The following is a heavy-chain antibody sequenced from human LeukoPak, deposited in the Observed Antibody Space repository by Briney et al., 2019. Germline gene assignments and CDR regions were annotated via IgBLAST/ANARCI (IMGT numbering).Heavy chain of an antibody. Sequence: ASVKVSCVSSLGTLSRYVISTVRQAPGQGLEWMGGIIPIFGTANYARKFQGRVTITADESTSTAYMGLSSLRSKGTAVYYCASTSKSFEALIDYWGQGTLVTVSS. CDR3: ASTSKSFEALIDY. J-gene: IGHJ4*02. CDR1: LGTLSRYV. D-gene: IGHD2/OR15-2a*01. CDR2: IIPIFGTA. V-gene: IGHV1-69*13.